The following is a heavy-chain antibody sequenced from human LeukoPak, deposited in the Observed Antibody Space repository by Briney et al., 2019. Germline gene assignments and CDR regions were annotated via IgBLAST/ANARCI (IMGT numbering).Heavy chain of an antibody. V-gene: IGHV1-69*13. CDR3: ARGVVGQLWDTYFDY. CDR1: GGTFSSYA. D-gene: IGHD5-18*01. CDR2: IIPIFGTA. Sequence: SVKVSXKASGGTFSSYAISWMRQAHGQGLEWIGGIIPIFGTANYAQKFQGRVTITADESTGTAYMELSSLRSEDTAVYYCARGVVGQLWDTYFDYWGQGTLVTVSS. J-gene: IGHJ4*02.